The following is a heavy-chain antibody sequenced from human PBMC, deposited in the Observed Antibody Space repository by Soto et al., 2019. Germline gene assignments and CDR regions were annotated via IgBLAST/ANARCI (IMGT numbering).Heavy chain of an antibody. CDR2: IHLGGTT. D-gene: IGHD3-10*01. CDR1: GYSITSSTF. Sequence: SETLSLTCAVSGYSITSSTFWGWIRQPPGKGLEWIGSIHLGGTTYYDPSLKSRVTILLDTSRNEFSLKLSSVTAADTAVYYCARPRPNFGAVDSWGQGALVSVSS. V-gene: IGHV4-38-2*01. J-gene: IGHJ4*02. CDR3: ARPRPNFGAVDS.